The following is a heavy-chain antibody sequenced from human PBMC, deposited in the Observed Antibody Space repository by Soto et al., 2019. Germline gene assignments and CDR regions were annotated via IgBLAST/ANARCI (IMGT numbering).Heavy chain of an antibody. D-gene: IGHD4-17*01. Sequence: QVQLQESGPGLVKPSQTLSLTCSVSGGSISSGDFYWSWIRQTPGKGLEWIGYIFYRGSTYYNPSPRRRGTFAGDTSRAQFSLRLSSVTAADTAVYYCARARGGGYDDYALNWFDPWGQGTLVTVSS. CDR2: IFYRGST. J-gene: IGHJ5*02. V-gene: IGHV4-30-4*01. CDR3: ARARGGGYDDYALNWFDP. CDR1: GGSISSGDFY.